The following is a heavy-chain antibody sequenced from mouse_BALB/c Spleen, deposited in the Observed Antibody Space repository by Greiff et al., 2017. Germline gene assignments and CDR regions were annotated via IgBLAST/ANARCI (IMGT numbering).Heavy chain of an antibody. D-gene: IGHD2-14*01. J-gene: IGHJ2*01. CDR3: ARHRYDVALDY. Sequence: VQLQQSGAELVRPGALVKLSCKASGFNIKDYYMHWVKQRPEQGLEWIGWIDPENGNTIYDPKFQGKASITADTSSNTAYLQLSSLTSEDTAVYYCARHRYDVALDYGGQGTTLTVSS. CDR2: IDPENGNT. CDR1: GFNIKDYY. V-gene: IGHV14-1*02.